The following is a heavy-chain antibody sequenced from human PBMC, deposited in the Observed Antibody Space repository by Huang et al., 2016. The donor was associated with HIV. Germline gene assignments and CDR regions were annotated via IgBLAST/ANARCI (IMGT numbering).Heavy chain of an antibody. CDR3: ARTAITMIVVVTPYFDY. D-gene: IGHD3-22*01. V-gene: IGHV4-61*01. J-gene: IGHJ4*02. Sequence: QVQLQESGPGLVNPSETLSLTCTVSGGSVSSGSYYWSWIRQPPGKGLEWIGYIYYSGSTNYTPSLKSRVTISVDTSKNQFSLKLSSVTAADTAVYYCARTAITMIVVVTPYFDYWGQGTLVTVSS. CDR1: GGSVSSGSYY. CDR2: IYYSGST.